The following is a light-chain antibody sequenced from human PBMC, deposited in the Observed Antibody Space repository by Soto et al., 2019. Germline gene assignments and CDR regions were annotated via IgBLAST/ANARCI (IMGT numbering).Light chain of an antibody. CDR2: GNN. V-gene: IGLV1-40*01. J-gene: IGLJ3*02. CDR1: SSNIGAGYD. Sequence: QSVLTQPPSVSGAPGQRVTISCTGSSSNIGAGYDVHWYQHLPGTAPKLLMYGNNNRPSGVPDRFSGSKSGTSASLAITGLAAEDEGDYYCQSYDSRHWVFGEGTKVTVL. CDR3: QSYDSRHWV.